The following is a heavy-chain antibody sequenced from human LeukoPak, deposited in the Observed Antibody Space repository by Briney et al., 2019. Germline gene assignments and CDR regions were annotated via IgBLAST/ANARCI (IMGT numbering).Heavy chain of an antibody. D-gene: IGHD1-20*01. CDR3: ARDKSCSDDNCDGGSKFDY. CDR2: SSSSGSTI. J-gene: IGHJ4*02. CDR1: GFTFSSYE. Sequence: PGGSLRLSCAASGFTFSSYEMNWVRQAPGKGLEWVSYSSSSGSTIYYADSVKGRFTISRDNAKNSLYLQMNSLRAEDTGVYYCARDKSCSDDNCDGGSKFDYWGQGTLVTVSS. V-gene: IGHV3-48*03.